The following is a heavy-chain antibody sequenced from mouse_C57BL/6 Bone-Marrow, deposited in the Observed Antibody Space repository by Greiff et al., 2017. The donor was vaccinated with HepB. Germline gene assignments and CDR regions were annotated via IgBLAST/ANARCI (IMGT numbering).Heavy chain of an antibody. D-gene: IGHD2-2*01. CDR3: TTGLRRRTWFAY. CDR1: GFNIKDDY. CDR2: IDPENGDT. V-gene: IGHV14-4*01. Sequence: VQLQQSGAELVRPGASVKLSCTASGFNIKDDYMHWVKQRPEQGLEWIVWIDPENGDTEYASKFQGKATITADTSSSTAYLQLSSLTSEDTAVYYCTTGLRRRTWFAYWGQGTLVTVSA. J-gene: IGHJ3*01.